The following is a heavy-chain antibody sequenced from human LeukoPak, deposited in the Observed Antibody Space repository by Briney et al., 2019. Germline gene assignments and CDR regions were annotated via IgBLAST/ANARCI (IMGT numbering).Heavy chain of an antibody. CDR3: ARGGNDFWSGSPDAFDI. CDR1: GGSISSYY. CDR2: IYYSGST. J-gene: IGHJ3*02. V-gene: IGHV4-59*01. D-gene: IGHD3-3*01. Sequence: SETLFLTCTVSGGSISSYYWSWIRQPPGKGLEWIGYIYYSGSTNYNPSLKSRVTISVDTSKNQFSLKLSSVTAADTAVYYCARGGNDFWSGSPDAFDIWGQGTMVTVSS.